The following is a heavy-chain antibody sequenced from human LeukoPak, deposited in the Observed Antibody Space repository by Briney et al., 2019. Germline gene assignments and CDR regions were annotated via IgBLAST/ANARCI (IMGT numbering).Heavy chain of an antibody. J-gene: IGHJ4*02. CDR3: AREMRSSKALDY. Sequence: ASVKVPCKTSGYMFTVYYLHWVRQAPGQGLEWMGMISPTGGTTRFSQKYQGRITMTRDMSTSTVYMDLSSLRSEDTAVYHCAREMRSSKALDYWGQGTLVTVSS. CDR2: ISPTGGTT. CDR1: GYMFTVYY. V-gene: IGHV1-46*01. D-gene: IGHD2/OR15-2a*01.